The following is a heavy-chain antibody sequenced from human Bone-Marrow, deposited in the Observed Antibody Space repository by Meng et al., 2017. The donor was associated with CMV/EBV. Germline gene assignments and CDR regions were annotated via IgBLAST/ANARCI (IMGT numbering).Heavy chain of an antibody. CDR1: RFTFSSYW. J-gene: IGHJ6*02. V-gene: IGHV3-7*01. CDR3: ARDGGYCSSTSCLPESGMDV. D-gene: IGHD2-2*01. Sequence: GESLKISCAASRFTFSSYWMSWVRQAPGKGLEWVANIKQDGSEKYYVDSVKGRFTISRDNAKNSLYLQMNSLRAEDTAVYYCARDGGYCSSTSCLPESGMDVWGQGTTVTVSS. CDR2: IKQDGSEK.